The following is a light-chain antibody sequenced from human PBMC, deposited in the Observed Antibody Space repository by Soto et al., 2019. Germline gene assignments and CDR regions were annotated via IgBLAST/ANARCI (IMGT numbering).Light chain of an antibody. CDR3: QQANSFPHT. J-gene: IGKJ5*01. Sequence: EIVLTQSPGTLSLSPGERATLSCRASQSVSNNYLAWYQQKPGQAPRLLIYDASNRATGIPARFSGRGSGTDFTLTISSLQPEDFATYYCQQANSFPHTFGQGTRLEIK. CDR2: DAS. V-gene: IGKV3D-20*02. CDR1: QSVSNNY.